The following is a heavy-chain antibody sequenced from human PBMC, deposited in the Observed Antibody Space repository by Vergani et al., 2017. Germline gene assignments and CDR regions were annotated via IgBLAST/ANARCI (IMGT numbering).Heavy chain of an antibody. D-gene: IGHD3-22*01. Sequence: QLQLQESGPGLVKPSETLSLTCTVSGGSISSSSYYWGWIRQPPGKGLEWIGSIYYSGSTYYNPYLKSRVTISVDTSKNQFSLKLISVTATDTAVYYCALNGDYSDSSGYLDYWGQGTLVTVSS. J-gene: IGHJ4*02. CDR2: IYYSGST. CDR3: ALNGDYSDSSGYLDY. CDR1: GGSISSSSYY. V-gene: IGHV4-39*01.